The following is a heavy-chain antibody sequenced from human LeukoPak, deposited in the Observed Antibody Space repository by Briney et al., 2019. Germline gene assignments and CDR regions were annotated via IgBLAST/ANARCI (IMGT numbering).Heavy chain of an antibody. D-gene: IGHD6-6*01. Sequence: SETLSLTCAVSGGSFTGYYWSWVRQPPGKGLEWIGEINHSGSTNYNPSLKSRVTISVDTSKNQFFLKLSSVTAADTAVYYCARVGIAARHFDYWGQGTLVTVSS. CDR3: ARVGIAARHFDY. J-gene: IGHJ4*02. CDR1: GGSFTGYY. V-gene: IGHV4-34*01. CDR2: INHSGST.